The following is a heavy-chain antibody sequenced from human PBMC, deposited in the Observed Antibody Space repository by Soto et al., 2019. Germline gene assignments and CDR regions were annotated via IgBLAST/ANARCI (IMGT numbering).Heavy chain of an antibody. CDR1: GYTFTSYG. CDR2: ISAYNGNT. D-gene: IGHD2-2*01. V-gene: IGHV1-18*04. J-gene: IGHJ6*02. CDR3: ARGSVPPRDYYYGMDV. Sequence: ASVKVSCKASGYTFTSYGISWVRQAPGQGLEWMGWISAYNGNTNYAQKLQGRATMTTDTSTSTAYMELRSLRSDDTAVYYCARGSVPPRDYYYGMDVWGQGTTVTVSS.